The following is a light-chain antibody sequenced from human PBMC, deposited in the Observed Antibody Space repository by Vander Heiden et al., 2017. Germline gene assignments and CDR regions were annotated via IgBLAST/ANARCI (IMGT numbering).Light chain of an antibody. CDR3: QQYNPYSPYT. Sequence: DIQMTQSPSTLSASVGERVTITCRASQSISNWLAWYQQKPAKAPKLLIYKASTLESGVPSRFSGSGSGTEFTLTISSLQPDDFATYYCQQYNPYSPYTFGQGTKLEIK. CDR2: KAS. J-gene: IGKJ2*01. V-gene: IGKV1-5*03. CDR1: QSISNW.